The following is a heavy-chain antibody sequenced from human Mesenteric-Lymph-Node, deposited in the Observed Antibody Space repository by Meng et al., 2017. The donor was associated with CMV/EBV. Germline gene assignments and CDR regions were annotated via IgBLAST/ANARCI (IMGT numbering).Heavy chain of an antibody. CDR1: GYTFTSYG. V-gene: IGHV1-8*03. Sequence: ASVKVSCKASGYTFTSYGISWVRQAPGQGLEWMGWMNPNSGNTGYAQKFQGRVTITRDTSISTAYMELSSLRSEDTAVYYCARRGGYNYGFHSYSGMDVWGQGTTVTVSS. D-gene: IGHD5-18*01. J-gene: IGHJ6*02. CDR2: MNPNSGNT. CDR3: ARRGGYNYGFHSYSGMDV.